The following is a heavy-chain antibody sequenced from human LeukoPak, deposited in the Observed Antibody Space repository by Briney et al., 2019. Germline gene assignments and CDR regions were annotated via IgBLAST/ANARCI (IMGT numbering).Heavy chain of an antibody. CDR2: IRYNGSNN. D-gene: IGHD1-7*01. CDR3: TTDFSAWHYYHYHSGMDV. J-gene: IGHJ6*02. V-gene: IGHV3-30*02. CDR1: GFTFSSYG. Sequence: GRSLRLSCAASGFTFSSYGFHWVRQAPGKGLEWVALIRYNGSNNHYADSVKGRLAISRDNSKNTLYLQMSSLRAEDTAVYYCTTDFSAWHYYHYHSGMDVWGQGTTVTVSS.